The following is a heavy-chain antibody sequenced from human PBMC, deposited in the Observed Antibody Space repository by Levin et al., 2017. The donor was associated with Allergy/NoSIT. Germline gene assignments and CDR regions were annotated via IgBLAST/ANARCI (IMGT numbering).Heavy chain of an antibody. CDR2: ISAYNGNT. D-gene: IGHD2-15*01. CDR1: GYTFTSYG. Sequence: ASVKVSCKASGYTFTSYGISWVRQAPGQGLEWMGWISAYNGNTNYAQKLQGRVTMTTDTSTSTAYMELRSLRSDDTAVYYCARERVGCSGGSCYPTHDAFDIWGQGTMVTVSS. J-gene: IGHJ3*02. CDR3: ARERVGCSGGSCYPTHDAFDI. V-gene: IGHV1-18*01.